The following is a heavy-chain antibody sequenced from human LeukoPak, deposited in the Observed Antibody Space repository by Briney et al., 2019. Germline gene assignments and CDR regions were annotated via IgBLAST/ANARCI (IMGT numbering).Heavy chain of an antibody. J-gene: IGHJ3*02. CDR3: ARSEDKYYYDSSGYNDAFDI. CDR2: INPSGGST. V-gene: IGHV1-46*01. CDR1: GYTFTGYY. D-gene: IGHD3-22*01. Sequence: ASVKVSCKASGYTFTGYYMHWVRQAPGQGLEWMGIINPSGGSTSYAQKFQGRVTMTGDTSTSTVYMELSSLRSEDTAVYYCARSEDKYYYDSSGYNDAFDIWGQGTMVTVSS.